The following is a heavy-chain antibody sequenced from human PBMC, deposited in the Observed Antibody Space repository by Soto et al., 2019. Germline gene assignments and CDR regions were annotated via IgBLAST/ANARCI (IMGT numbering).Heavy chain of an antibody. CDR1: GASLSDANYY. V-gene: IGHV4-39*02. Sequence: SETLSLTCIVSGASLSDANYYWVWIRQPPGEGLEWIGSFYYDGRTYYNASLKSRVTISVDTSKNHFSLMLTSVTAADTAVYYCERRSHIVVAPTWGQGTLVTVSS. CDR2: FYYDGRT. J-gene: IGHJ4*02. D-gene: IGHD2-21*01. CDR3: ERRSHIVVAPT.